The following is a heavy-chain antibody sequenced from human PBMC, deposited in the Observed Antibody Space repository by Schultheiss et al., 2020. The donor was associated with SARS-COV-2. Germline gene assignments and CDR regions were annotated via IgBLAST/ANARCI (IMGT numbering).Heavy chain of an antibody. Sequence: ASVKVSCKASGYTFTGYYMHWVRQAPGQGLEWMGWINPNSGGTNYAQKFQGRVTMTRDTSISTAYMELSRLRSDDTAVYYCARGSSGYCSGGSCYWYFDLWGRGTLVTVSS. V-gene: IGHV1-2*02. CDR2: INPNSGGT. J-gene: IGHJ2*01. CDR3: ARGSSGYCSGGSCYWYFDL. CDR1: GYTFTGYY. D-gene: IGHD2-15*01.